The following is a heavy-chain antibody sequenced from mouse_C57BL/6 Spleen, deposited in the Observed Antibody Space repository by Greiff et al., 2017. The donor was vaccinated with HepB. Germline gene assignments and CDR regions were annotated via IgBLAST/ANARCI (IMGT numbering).Heavy chain of an antibody. CDR3: ARDLRTGSWYFDV. J-gene: IGHJ1*03. Sequence: EVQLVESGGGLVKPGGSLKLSCAASGFTFSSYAMSWVRQTPKKRLEWVATISDGGSYTYYPDNVKGRFTISRDNAKNNLYLQMSHLKSEDTAMYYCARDLRTGSWYFDVWGTGTTVTVSS. D-gene: IGHD4-1*01. CDR2: ISDGGSYT. CDR1: GFTFSSYA. V-gene: IGHV5-4*01.